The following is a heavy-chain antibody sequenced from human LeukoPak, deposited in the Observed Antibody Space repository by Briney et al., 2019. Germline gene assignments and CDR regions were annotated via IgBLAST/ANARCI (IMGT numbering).Heavy chain of an antibody. CDR3: ASGVDRVVIAAPFDY. CDR2: IYSGGST. J-gene: IGHJ4*02. V-gene: IGHV3-66*01. CDR1: GFTVSSNY. D-gene: IGHD3-3*01. Sequence: GGSLRLSCAASGFTVSSNYMSWVRQAPGKGLEWVSVIYSGGSTHYADSVKGRFTISRDNSKNTLYLQMNSLRAEDTAVYYCASGVDRVVIAAPFDYWGQGTLVTVSS.